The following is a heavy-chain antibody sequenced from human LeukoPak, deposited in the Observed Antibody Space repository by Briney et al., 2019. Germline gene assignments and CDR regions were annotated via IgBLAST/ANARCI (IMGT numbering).Heavy chain of an antibody. D-gene: IGHD2-2*01. Sequence: GRSLRLSCAASGFTFDDYAMHWVRQAPGKGLEWVSGIIDTGRSTFYIDSVKGRFTISRDNSKNTLYLQMNSLRAEDTAIYYCAKDHCTSTNCFAGFDYWGQGTLVTVSS. CDR3: AKDHCTSTNCFAGFDY. J-gene: IGHJ4*02. CDR2: IIDTGRST. V-gene: IGHV3-23*01. CDR1: GFTFDDYA.